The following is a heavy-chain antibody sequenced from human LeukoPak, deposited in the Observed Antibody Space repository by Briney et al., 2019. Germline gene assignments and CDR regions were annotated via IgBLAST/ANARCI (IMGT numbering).Heavy chain of an antibody. D-gene: IGHD1-1*01. Sequence: GGSLRLSCAASGFTVSSNYMSWVRQAPGKGLEWVSVIYSGGSTYYADSVKGRFTISRDNSKNTLYLQMNSLRAEDTALYHCARVLRLERPYYYYYMDVWGKGTTVTISS. V-gene: IGHV3-53*01. CDR2: IYSGGST. CDR1: GFTVSSNY. CDR3: ARVLRLERPYYYYYMDV. J-gene: IGHJ6*03.